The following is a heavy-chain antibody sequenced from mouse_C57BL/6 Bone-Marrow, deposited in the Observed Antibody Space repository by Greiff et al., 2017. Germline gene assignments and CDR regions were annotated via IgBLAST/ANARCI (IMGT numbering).Heavy chain of an antibody. Sequence: VQLQQPGAELVKPGASVKMSCKASGYTFTSYWITWVKQRPGQGLEWIGDIYPGSGSTNYNEKFKSKATLTVDTSSRTAYMQLSSLTSEDSAVYYCARWLLWYFDVWGTGTTVTVSS. CDR3: ARWLLWYFDV. D-gene: IGHD2-3*01. CDR2: IYPGSGST. CDR1: GYTFTSYW. V-gene: IGHV1-55*01. J-gene: IGHJ1*03.